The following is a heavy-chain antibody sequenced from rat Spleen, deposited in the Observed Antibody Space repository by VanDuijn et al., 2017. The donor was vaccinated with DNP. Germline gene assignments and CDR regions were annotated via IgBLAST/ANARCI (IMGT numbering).Heavy chain of an antibody. CDR3: ARHTTDITYYFNY. CDR2: INYDVSRA. Sequence: EVQLVESGGGLVQPGRSMILSCTASGFAFSDFAMAYIRQAPKKGLEWVATINYDVSRAYYRDSVKGRFTISRDNAKSTLYLQMDSLRSEDTATYYCARHTTDITYYFNYWGQGVMVTVSS. CDR1: GFAFSDFA. J-gene: IGHJ2*01. D-gene: IGHD1-6*01. V-gene: IGHV5-7*01.